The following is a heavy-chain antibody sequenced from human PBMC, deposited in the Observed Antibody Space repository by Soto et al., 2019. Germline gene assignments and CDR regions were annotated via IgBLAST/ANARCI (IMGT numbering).Heavy chain of an antibody. CDR2: ISHDASNT. CDR3: ARGGDIATVPAATYYYHGMDV. J-gene: IGHJ6*02. V-gene: IGHV3-30-3*01. CDR1: GLTFNNYA. Sequence: PGGSLRLSCAASGLTFNNYAMHWVRQAPGKGLEWVAAISHDASNTYYADSVKGRFTISRDNSRNTLFLRMNSLRAEDTAVYYCARGGDIATVPAATYYYHGMDVWGQGTTVTVS. D-gene: IGHD2-2*01.